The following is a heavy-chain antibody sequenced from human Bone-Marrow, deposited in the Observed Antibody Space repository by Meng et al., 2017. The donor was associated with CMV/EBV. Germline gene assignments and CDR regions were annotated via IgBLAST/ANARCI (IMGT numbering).Heavy chain of an antibody. D-gene: IGHD4-17*01. CDR1: GGSISSSSYY. CDR2: IYYSGST. Sequence: ESLKISGTVSGGSISSSSYYWGWIRQPPGKGLEWIGSIYYSGSTYYNTSLKSRVTISVDTSKNQFSLQLSPVTAADTAVYYCAYYGDRLFLDWGQGTLATVPS. J-gene: IGHJ4*02. CDR3: AYYGDRLFLD. V-gene: IGHV4-39*01.